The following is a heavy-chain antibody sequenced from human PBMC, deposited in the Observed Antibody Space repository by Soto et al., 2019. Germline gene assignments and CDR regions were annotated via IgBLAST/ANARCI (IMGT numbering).Heavy chain of an antibody. V-gene: IGHV3-15*01. CDR3: ITAPLR. CDR2: IRSQGDGGTA. J-gene: IGHJ4*02. CDR1: GFTFSDAW. Sequence: QLVESGGGFVKPGMSLRLTCAASGFTFSDAWMTWVRQAPGKGLERVGLIRSQGDGGTADYAPPVRGRFTISRDDAQNMVYLHMDNLQAEDTAVYYCITAPLRWGRGTLVIVSS.